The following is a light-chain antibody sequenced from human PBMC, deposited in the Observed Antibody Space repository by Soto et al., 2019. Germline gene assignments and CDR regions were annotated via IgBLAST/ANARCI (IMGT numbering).Light chain of an antibody. J-gene: IGLJ3*02. Sequence: QSVLTQPPSVSAAPGQKVTISCSGSSSNIENNYVSWYQHLPGAAPKLLIYDSNKRPSGIPDRFSGSKSGTSATLGITGLQTGEEADYYCGTWDSSLSVVMFGGGTKLPVL. V-gene: IGLV1-51*01. CDR3: GTWDSSLSVVM. CDR1: SSNIENNY. CDR2: DSN.